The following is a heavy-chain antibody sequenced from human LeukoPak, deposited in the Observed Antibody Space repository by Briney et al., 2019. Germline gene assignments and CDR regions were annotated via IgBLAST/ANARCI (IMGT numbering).Heavy chain of an antibody. V-gene: IGHV1-69*13. CDR3: ARGGLGAYCSSTSCYTETYHDAFDI. J-gene: IGHJ3*02. Sequence: SVKVSCKXSGGTFSSYAISWVRQTPGQGLEWMGGIIPIFGTANYAQKFQGRVTITADESTSTAYMELSSLRSEDTAVYYSARGGLGAYCSSTSCYTETYHDAFDIWGQGTMVTVSS. D-gene: IGHD2-2*02. CDR2: IIPIFGTA. CDR1: GGTFSSYA.